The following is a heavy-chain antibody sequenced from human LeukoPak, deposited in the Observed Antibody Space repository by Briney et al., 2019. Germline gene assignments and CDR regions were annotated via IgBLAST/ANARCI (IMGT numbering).Heavy chain of an antibody. CDR3: ARDPNSGWLYYMDV. CDR1: GNSISSGDNY. J-gene: IGHJ6*03. V-gene: IGHV4-61*02. Sequence: SETLSLTCTVSGNSISSGDNYWSWIRQPAGKGLEWIGRIYTSGSTNYNPSLKSRVTISGDTSKNQFSLKLSSVTAADTAVYYCARDPNSGWLYYMDVWGKGTTVTISS. D-gene: IGHD6-19*01. CDR2: IYTSGST.